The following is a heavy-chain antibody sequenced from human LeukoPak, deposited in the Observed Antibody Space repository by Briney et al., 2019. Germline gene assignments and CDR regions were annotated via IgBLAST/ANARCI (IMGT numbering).Heavy chain of an antibody. D-gene: IGHD1-26*01. CDR1: GGSISNYY. V-gene: IGHV4-59*01. J-gene: IGHJ3*02. Sequence: KPSETLSLTCTVSGGSISNYYWSWIRQPPGKGLEWIAYIYHNGGTKYNPSLKSRVTISIDTSKNQFSLKLSSVTAADTAVYYCARFVGATHAFDIWGRGTMVTVSS. CDR3: ARFVGATHAFDI. CDR2: IYHNGGT.